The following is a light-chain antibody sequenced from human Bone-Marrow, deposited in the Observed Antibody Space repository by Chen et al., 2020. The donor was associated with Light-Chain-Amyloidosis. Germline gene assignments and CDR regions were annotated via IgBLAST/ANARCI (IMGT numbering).Light chain of an antibody. Sequence: EIMMTQSPATLSVSPGEGATLSCRASQNINSNLAWYQQKAGQAPRLLIYGASTRATGIPARFSGSGSGTEFTLNISSLQSEDFAAYYCQQYKNWPHTFGQGTKLEIK. CDR2: GAS. CDR1: QNINSN. J-gene: IGKJ2*01. V-gene: IGKV3-15*01. CDR3: QQYKNWPHT.